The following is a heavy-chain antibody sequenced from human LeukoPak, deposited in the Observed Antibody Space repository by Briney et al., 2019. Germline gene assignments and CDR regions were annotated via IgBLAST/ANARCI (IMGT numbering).Heavy chain of an antibody. CDR2: IYYSGST. CDR3: GGYDILTGYY. V-gene: IGHV4-39*01. J-gene: IGHJ4*02. Sequence: SETLSLTCTVSGGSISSSSYYWGWIRQPPGKGLEWIGGIYYSGSTYYNPSLKSRVTISVDTSKNQFSLKLSSVTAADTAVYYCGGYDILTGYYWGQGTLVTVSS. CDR1: GGSISSSSYY. D-gene: IGHD3-9*01.